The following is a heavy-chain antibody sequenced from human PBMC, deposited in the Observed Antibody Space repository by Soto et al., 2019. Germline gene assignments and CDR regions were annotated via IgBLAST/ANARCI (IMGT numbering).Heavy chain of an antibody. J-gene: IGHJ4*02. D-gene: IGHD3-3*01. CDR1: GYTFTGYY. Sequence: ASVKVSCKASGYTFTGYYMHWVRQAPGRGLEWMGWINPNSGGTNYAQKFQGWVTMTRDTSISTAYMELSRLRSDDTAVYYCARAHYDFWSGYSYYFDYWGQGTLFTVS. CDR2: INPNSGGT. CDR3: ARAHYDFWSGYSYYFDY. V-gene: IGHV1-2*04.